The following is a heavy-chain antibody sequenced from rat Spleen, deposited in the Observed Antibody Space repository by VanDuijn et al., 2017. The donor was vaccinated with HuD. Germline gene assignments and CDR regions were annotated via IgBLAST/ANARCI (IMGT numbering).Heavy chain of an antibody. CDR1: GFTFSNYD. CDR3: ARHPYYYSSPYVMDA. Sequence: EVQLVESGGGLVQPGRSMKLSCAASGFTFSNYDMAWVRQAPKKGLEWVATISYDGSSTNYRDSVKGRFTISRDNAKRTLYLQMDRLRSEDTATYSCARHPYYYSSPYVMDAWGQGASVTVSS. V-gene: IGHV5-7*01. D-gene: IGHD1-2*01. J-gene: IGHJ4*01. CDR2: ISYDGSST.